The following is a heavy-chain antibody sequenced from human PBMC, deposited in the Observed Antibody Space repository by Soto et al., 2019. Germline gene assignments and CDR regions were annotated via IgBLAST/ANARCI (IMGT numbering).Heavy chain of an antibody. CDR3: AKAPGTAYYYYGMDV. D-gene: IGHD1-1*01. Sequence: QVQLVESGGGVVQPGRSLRLSCAASGFTFSSYGMHWVRQAPGKGLEWVAAISYDGSNKYYADSVKGRFTISRDNSKNTLYLQMNSLRAEDTAVYYCAKAPGTAYYYYGMDVWGQGTTVTVSS. J-gene: IGHJ6*02. CDR2: ISYDGSNK. V-gene: IGHV3-30*18. CDR1: GFTFSSYG.